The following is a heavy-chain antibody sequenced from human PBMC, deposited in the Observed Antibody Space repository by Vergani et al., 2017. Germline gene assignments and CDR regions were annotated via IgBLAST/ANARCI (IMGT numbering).Heavy chain of an antibody. CDR3: ARIHVTWADFWSGPNYYYYYGMDV. CDR1: NDSVSNTFYY. V-gene: IGHV2-26*01. Sequence: QESGPGLVKPSETLSLTCTVSNDSVSNTFYYWGWIRQTPGKGLEWLAHIFSNDEKSYSTSLKSRLTISKDTSKSQVVLTMTNMDPVDTATYYCARIHVTWADFWSGPNYYYYYGMDVWGQGTTVTVSS. J-gene: IGHJ6*02. D-gene: IGHD3-3*01. CDR2: IFSNDEK.